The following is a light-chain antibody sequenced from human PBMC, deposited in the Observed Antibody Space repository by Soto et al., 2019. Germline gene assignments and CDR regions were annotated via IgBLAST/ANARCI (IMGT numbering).Light chain of an antibody. J-gene: IGKJ4*01. CDR1: QSVSSN. CDR2: DAS. CDR3: QQHSNWPLT. V-gene: IGKV3-11*01. Sequence: EIVLIQSPATLSLSPGERATLSCRASQSVSSNLAWYQQNPGQAPRLLIFDASSRAAGIPARFSGSGSGIDFTLTISSLDPEDFAVYYCQQHSNWPLTFGGGTKVEIK.